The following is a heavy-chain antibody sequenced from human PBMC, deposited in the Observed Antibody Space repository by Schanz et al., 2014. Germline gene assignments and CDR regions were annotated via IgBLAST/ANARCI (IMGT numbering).Heavy chain of an antibody. CDR2: IYYSGST. D-gene: IGHD2-15*01. CDR3: ARLPGLYCSGGACYRGY. J-gene: IGHJ4*02. Sequence: QVQLQESGPGLVKPSETLSLTCTVSGGSISSFYWSWIRQPPGKGLEWIANIYYSGSTSYKPSLRSRLTRSVDTSNNRSSGRGTFGPATDTAVYYCARLPGLYCSGGACYRGYWGQGTLVTVSS. CDR1: GGSISSFY. V-gene: IGHV4-59*08.